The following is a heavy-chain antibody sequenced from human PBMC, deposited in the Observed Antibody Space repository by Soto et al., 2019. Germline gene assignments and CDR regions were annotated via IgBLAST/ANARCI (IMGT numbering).Heavy chain of an antibody. CDR2: IDSAGSAT. Sequence: GGSLRLSCAASGFTFSSCAMGWVRQAPGKGPVWVSVIDSAGSATSYADSVKGRFTVSRDNAKNTLYLQMNSLRAEDTAVYDCVVVGAHVFDIWGQGTMVTVSS. CDR1: GFTFSSCA. J-gene: IGHJ3*02. CDR3: VVVGAHVFDI. V-gene: IGHV3-74*01. D-gene: IGHD1-26*01.